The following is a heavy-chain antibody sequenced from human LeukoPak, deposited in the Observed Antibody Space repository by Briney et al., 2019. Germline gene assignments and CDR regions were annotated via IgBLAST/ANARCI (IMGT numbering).Heavy chain of an antibody. D-gene: IGHD5-18*01. V-gene: IGHV3-23*01. Sequence: PGGSLRLSCAASGFTFSSTSMSWVRQAPGKGLEWVAVTVGGGDGTYYADSVKGRFTISRDNSNNTLYLQMNSLRAEDTAVYYCAGRVTGYSSGYVYWGQGTLVTVSS. CDR3: AGRVTGYSSGYVY. CDR1: GFTFSSTS. J-gene: IGHJ4*02. CDR2: TVGGGDGT.